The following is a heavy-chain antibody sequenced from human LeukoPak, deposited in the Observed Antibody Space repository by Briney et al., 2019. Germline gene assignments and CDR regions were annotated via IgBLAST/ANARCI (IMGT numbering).Heavy chain of an antibody. CDR3: AKVKGYSAYDPIDY. CDR1: GFTFSSYA. Sequence: GGSLRLSCAASGFTFSSYAMSWVRQAPGKGLEWVSAIRGSGTSTYHADSVKGRFTISRDNSKNTLYLQMKSLRAEDTAVYYCAKVKGYSAYDPIDYWGQGTLVTVSS. D-gene: IGHD5-12*01. V-gene: IGHV3-23*01. J-gene: IGHJ4*02. CDR2: IRGSGTST.